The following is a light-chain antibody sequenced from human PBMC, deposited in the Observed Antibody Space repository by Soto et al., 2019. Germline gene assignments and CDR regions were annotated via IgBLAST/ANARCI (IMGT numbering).Light chain of an antibody. CDR3: QSYDRSLSGYVV. CDR1: SSNIGAGYD. Sequence: QAVLTLPPSVSGAPGQRVTISCTGSSSNIGAGYDVHWYQQLPGTAPKLLICGNSNRPSGVPDRFSGSKSGTSASLAITGLQAEDEADYYCQSYDRSLSGYVVFGGGTKLTVL. J-gene: IGLJ2*01. V-gene: IGLV1-40*01. CDR2: GNS.